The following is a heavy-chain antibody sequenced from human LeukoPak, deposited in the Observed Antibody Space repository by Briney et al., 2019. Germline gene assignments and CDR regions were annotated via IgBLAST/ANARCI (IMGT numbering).Heavy chain of an antibody. CDR1: GGTFSSYV. D-gene: IGHD2-21*02. J-gene: IGHJ4*02. CDR2: IIPVFGTA. Sequence: SVKVSCKASGGTFSSYVISWVRQAPGQGLEWMGGIIPVFGTAKYAQNFQGRVTITADESTSTAYMELSSLRSEDTAVYYCARAYMTATRHFDYWGQGTLVTVSS. CDR3: ARAYMTATRHFDY. V-gene: IGHV1-69*13.